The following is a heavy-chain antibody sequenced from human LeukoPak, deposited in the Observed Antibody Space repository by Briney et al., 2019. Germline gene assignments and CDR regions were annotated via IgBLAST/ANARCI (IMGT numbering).Heavy chain of an antibody. D-gene: IGHD3-9*01. Sequence: PGGSLRLSCAASGFTFSSYDMHWVGQAPGKGLEWVAVISYDGSNKYYADSVKGRFTISRDNSMNRLYLQMNSLRAEDTAVYFCAKDYEGNILTGNPDYWGQGTLVTVSS. V-gene: IGHV3-30*18. CDR1: GFTFSSYD. CDR2: ISYDGSNK. CDR3: AKDYEGNILTGNPDY. J-gene: IGHJ4*02.